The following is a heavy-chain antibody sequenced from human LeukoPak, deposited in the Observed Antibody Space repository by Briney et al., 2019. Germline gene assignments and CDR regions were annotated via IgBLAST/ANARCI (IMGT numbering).Heavy chain of an antibody. V-gene: IGHV3-7*01. CDR1: GFRFSAYW. CDR2: MNLDGSQK. CDR3: ARDNNRLFDY. J-gene: IGHJ4*02. D-gene: IGHD1-14*01. Sequence: GGSLRLSCTASGFRFSAYWMSWVRQAPGKGLEWVAHMNLDGSQKYYVDSVKGRFTISRDNAKDSLYLQMNSLSAEDTAVYYCARDNNRLFDYWGQGTLVIVSS.